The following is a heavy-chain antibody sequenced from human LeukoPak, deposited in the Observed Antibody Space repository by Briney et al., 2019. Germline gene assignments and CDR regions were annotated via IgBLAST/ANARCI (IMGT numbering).Heavy chain of an antibody. CDR2: IRYDGSNK. J-gene: IGHJ6*03. V-gene: IGHV3-30*02. CDR1: GFTFSSYG. D-gene: IGHD3-22*01. CDR3: ASRYYYDSSALYYMDV. Sequence: GGSLRLSCAASGFTFSSYGMHWVRQAPGKGLEWVAFIRYDGSNKYYADSVKGRFTISRDNSKNTLYLQMNSLRAEDTALYHCASRYYYDSSALYYMDVWGKGTTVTVSS.